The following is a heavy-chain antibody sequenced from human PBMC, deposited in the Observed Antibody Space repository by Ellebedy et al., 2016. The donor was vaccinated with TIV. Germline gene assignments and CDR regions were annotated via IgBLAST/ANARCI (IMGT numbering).Heavy chain of an antibody. D-gene: IGHD1-1*01. V-gene: IGHV4-38-2*02. J-gene: IGHJ4*02. Sequence: SETLSLTCSVSGFSISRGYYWGWVRHPPGKGLEWLGTIYFSGSTHYNPSLKSRVTISRDTSKNQFSLRLTSVTAADTAVYYCAREPGAPIAGTTQADYWGQGALVSVSS. CDR3: AREPGAPIAGTTQADY. CDR2: IYFSGST. CDR1: GFSISRGYY.